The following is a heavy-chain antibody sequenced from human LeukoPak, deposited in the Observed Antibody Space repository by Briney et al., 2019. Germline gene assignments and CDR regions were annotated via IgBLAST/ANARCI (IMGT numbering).Heavy chain of an antibody. CDR3: ATMITFGGVIAYFDY. CDR2: IIGSGGST. V-gene: IGHV3-23*01. J-gene: IGHJ4*02. CDR1: GFTFSSYA. D-gene: IGHD3-16*02. Sequence: PGGSLRLSCSASGFTFSSYAMSCVPQAPGKGLECVSAIIGSGGSTYYAHSVKGRFTISRDNSKNTLYLQMNSLRAEDTAVYYCATMITFGGVIAYFDYWGQGTLVTVSS.